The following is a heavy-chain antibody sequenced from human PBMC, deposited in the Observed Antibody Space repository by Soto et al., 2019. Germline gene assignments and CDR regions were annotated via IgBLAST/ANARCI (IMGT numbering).Heavy chain of an antibody. CDR3: AREPRYCRGGSCSITGDAYDI. CDR1: GFIVSDTY. J-gene: IGHJ3*02. V-gene: IGHV3-66*01. CDR2: ISNRGDT. D-gene: IGHD2-15*01. Sequence: GGSLRLSCTASGFIVSDTYVNWVRQAPGKGLEWVSVISNRGDTHYADSVRGRFSLSRDISDDTLHLQMNNLRVEDTAVYYCAREPRYCRGGSCSITGDAYDIWGQGTMVTVSS.